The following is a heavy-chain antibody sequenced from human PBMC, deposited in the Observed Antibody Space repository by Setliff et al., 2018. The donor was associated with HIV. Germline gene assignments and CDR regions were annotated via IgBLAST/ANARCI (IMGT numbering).Heavy chain of an antibody. CDR3: AKDNAIGVDAFDI. CDR2: IHPKTGGT. CDR1: GYTFTGYY. D-gene: IGHD2-8*01. J-gene: IGHJ3*02. V-gene: IGHV1-2*02. Sequence: PSVKVSCKASGYTFTGYYIHWVRQTPGHGLEWMGWIHPKTGGTDYAQKFQGRVTMTRDTSISAAYMDLSRLTSDDTAVFYCAKDNAIGVDAFDIWGQGTTVTVSS.